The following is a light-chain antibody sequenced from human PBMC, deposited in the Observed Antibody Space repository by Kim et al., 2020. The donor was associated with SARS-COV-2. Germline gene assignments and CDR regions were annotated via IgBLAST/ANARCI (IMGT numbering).Light chain of an antibody. Sequence: QSALTQPPSASGSPGQSVTISCTGTSSDVGAYNYVSWYQQHPGKAPKLMIYEVSKRPSGVPDRSSGSKSGNTASLTVSGLQAEDEADYYCSSYAGSNNVFGTGTKVTVL. V-gene: IGLV2-8*01. CDR2: EVS. CDR3: SSYAGSNNV. CDR1: SSDVGAYNY. J-gene: IGLJ1*01.